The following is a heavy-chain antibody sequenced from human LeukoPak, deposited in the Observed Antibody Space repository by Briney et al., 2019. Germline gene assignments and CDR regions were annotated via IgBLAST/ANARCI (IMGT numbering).Heavy chain of an antibody. V-gene: IGHV1-8*01. CDR3: ARGLLPYCGGYVWEEYYFDY. CDR1: GYIFTSYD. J-gene: IGHJ4*02. CDR2: MNPNSGNT. D-gene: IGHD3-16*01. Sequence: ASVKVSCKASGYIFTSYDIHWVRQATGQGLEWMGWMNPNSGNTGYAQKFQGRVTMTRNTSISTAYMELSSLRSEDTAVYYCARGLLPYCGGYVWEEYYFDYWGQGTLVTVSS.